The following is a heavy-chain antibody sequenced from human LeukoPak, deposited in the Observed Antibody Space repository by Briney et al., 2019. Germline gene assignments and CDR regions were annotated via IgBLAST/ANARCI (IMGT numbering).Heavy chain of an antibody. J-gene: IGHJ4*02. D-gene: IGHD2-8*01. Sequence: GGSLRLSCAASGFTFSSSAMSWVRQAPGKGLEWVSAISNNGGYTYYADSVQGRFTISRDNSKSTLCLQMNSLRSEDTAVYYCARDYVDDIPMIKDYWGQGTLVTVSS. V-gene: IGHV3-23*01. CDR1: GFTFSSSA. CDR2: ISNNGGYT. CDR3: ARDYVDDIPMIKDY.